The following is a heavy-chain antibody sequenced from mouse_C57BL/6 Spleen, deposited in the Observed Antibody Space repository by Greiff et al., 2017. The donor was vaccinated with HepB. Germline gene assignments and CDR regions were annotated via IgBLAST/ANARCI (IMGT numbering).Heavy chain of an antibody. V-gene: IGHV1-50*01. J-gene: IGHJ2*01. CDR2: IDPSDSYT. CDR3: ARRGGYDYDEGGLGY. D-gene: IGHD2-4*01. CDR1: GYTFTSYW. Sequence: QVQLQQPGAELVKPGASVKLSCKASGYTFTSYWLQWVKQRPGQGLEWIGEIDPSDSYTNYNQKFKGKATLTVDTSSSTAYMQLSSLTSEDSAVYYCARRGGYDYDEGGLGYWGQGTTLTVSS.